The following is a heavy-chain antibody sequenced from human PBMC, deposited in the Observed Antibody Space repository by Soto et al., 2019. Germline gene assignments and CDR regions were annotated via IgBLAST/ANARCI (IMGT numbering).Heavy chain of an antibody. CDR3: AKGGRQWLVTSDFNY. J-gene: IGHJ4*02. D-gene: IGHD6-19*01. Sequence: SQTLSLTCAICGDSVSRNTAAWNWIRQSPSRGLEWLGRTYYRSKWYNDYAVSVKSRITINPDTSKNQFSLQLNSVTPEDTAVYYCAKGGRQWLVTSDFNYWGQGALVTVSS. V-gene: IGHV6-1*01. CDR2: TYYRSKWYN. CDR1: GDSVSRNTAA.